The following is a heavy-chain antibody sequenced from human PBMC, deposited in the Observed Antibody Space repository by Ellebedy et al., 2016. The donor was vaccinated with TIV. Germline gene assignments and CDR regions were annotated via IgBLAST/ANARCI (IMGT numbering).Heavy chain of an antibody. CDR2: INPNSGGT. V-gene: IGHV1-2*04. Sequence: ASVKVSXXASGYTFTGYYMHWVRQAPGQGLEWMGWINPNSGGTNYAQKFQGWVTMTRDTSISTAYMELSRLRSDDTAVYYCARDRGYVVYAINGMDVWGQGTTVTVSS. CDR1: GYTFTGYY. J-gene: IGHJ6*02. D-gene: IGHD2-8*02. CDR3: ARDRGYVVYAINGMDV.